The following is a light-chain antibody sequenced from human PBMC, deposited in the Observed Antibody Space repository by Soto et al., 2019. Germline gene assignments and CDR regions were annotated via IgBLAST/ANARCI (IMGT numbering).Light chain of an antibody. Sequence: IQMTESHFTDPAGYQKRVTATCRASQSISSWLAWYQQKPGKAPKLLICDASTLYSGVPSRFSGSGFATDFTLTFCGLQSEDFAAYYCQQLRSYPSTFGGGTKVDI. J-gene: IGKJ4*01. CDR2: DAS. CDR3: QQLRSYPST. CDR1: QSISSW. V-gene: IGKV1-5*01.